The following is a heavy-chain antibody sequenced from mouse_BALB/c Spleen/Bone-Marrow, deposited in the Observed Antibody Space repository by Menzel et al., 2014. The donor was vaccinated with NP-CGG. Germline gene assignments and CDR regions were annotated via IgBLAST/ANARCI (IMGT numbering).Heavy chain of an antibody. CDR1: GYTFTSYY. J-gene: IGHJ4*01. Sequence: QVQLQQSGPELVKPGASVRISCKASGYTFTSYYIHWVKQRPGQGLEWIGWIYPGNVNTRYNEKFKVKATLTADKSSSTAYMQLSSLTSEDSAVYFCAIHKWAMDYWGQGTSVTVSS. CDR2: IYPGNVNT. V-gene: IGHV1S56*01. D-gene: IGHD1-3*01. CDR3: AIHKWAMDY.